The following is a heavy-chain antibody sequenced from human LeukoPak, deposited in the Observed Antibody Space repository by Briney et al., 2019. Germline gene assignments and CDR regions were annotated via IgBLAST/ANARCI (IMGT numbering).Heavy chain of an antibody. Sequence: PGGSLRLSCAASGFTFSSYGMHWVRQAPGKGLEWVAFIRYDGSNKYYADSVKGRFTISRDNSKNTLYLQMNSLRADDTAVYYCAKLDVPAAISYSDYYYYYYMDVWGKGTTVTISS. J-gene: IGHJ6*03. V-gene: IGHV3-30*02. D-gene: IGHD2-2*01. CDR2: IRYDGSNK. CDR1: GFTFSSYG. CDR3: AKLDVPAAISYSDYYYYYYMDV.